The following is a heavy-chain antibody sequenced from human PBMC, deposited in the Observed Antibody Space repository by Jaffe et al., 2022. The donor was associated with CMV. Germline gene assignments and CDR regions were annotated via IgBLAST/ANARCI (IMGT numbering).Heavy chain of an antibody. Sequence: QVQLQESGPGLVKPSETLSLTCTVSGGSISSYYWSWIRQPPGKGLEWIGYIYYSGSTNYNPSLKSRVTISVDTSKNQFSLKLSSVTAADTAVYYCARDHVGRDYGMDVWGQGTTVTVSS. J-gene: IGHJ6*02. CDR3: ARDHVGRDYGMDV. CDR2: IYYSGST. D-gene: IGHD2-15*01. V-gene: IGHV4-59*01. CDR1: GGSISSYY.